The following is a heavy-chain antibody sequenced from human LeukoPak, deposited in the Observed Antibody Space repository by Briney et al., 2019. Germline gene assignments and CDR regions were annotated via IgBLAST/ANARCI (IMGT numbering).Heavy chain of an antibody. CDR1: GFTFSSYS. J-gene: IGHJ4*02. Sequence: PGGSLRLSCTASGFTFSSYSMNWVRQAPGKGLEWVSSISSSSTYISYADSVKGRFTISRDNAKNSLYLQMNSLRAEDTAVYYCARGPYGGNSGGEDYWGQGTLVTVSS. CDR2: ISSSSTYI. V-gene: IGHV3-21*04. CDR3: ARGPYGGNSGGEDY. D-gene: IGHD4-23*01.